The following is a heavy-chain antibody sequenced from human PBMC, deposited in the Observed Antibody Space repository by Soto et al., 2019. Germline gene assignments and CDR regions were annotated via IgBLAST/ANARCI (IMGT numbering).Heavy chain of an antibody. CDR1: GRIFSSFP. CDR2: VISASGSV. D-gene: IGHD5-18*01. Sequence: QVQVVQSGAEVKKPGSSVKISCKASGRIFSSFPTSWVRQVPGQGLEWMGGVISASGSVTYAPKFQGRVTMTAVNSAGIGYMELTSLTSDDTAIYYCARVGGRDAYNYVLDQWGPGTMVTVSS. CDR3: ARVGGRDAYNYVLDQ. V-gene: IGHV1-69*06. J-gene: IGHJ1*01.